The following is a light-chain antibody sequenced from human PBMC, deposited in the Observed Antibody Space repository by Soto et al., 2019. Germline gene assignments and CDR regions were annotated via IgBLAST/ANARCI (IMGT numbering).Light chain of an antibody. CDR3: QSYDSSNVV. CDR2: EDN. V-gene: IGLV6-57*02. Sequence: NFMLTQPHSVSESPGKTVTISCTGFSGNIASNYVQWYQQRPGSAPTTVIYEDNQRPSGVPDRFSGSIDSSSNSASLTISGLSTEDEADYYCQSYDSSNVVFGGGTQLTVL. CDR1: SGNIASNY. J-gene: IGLJ2*01.